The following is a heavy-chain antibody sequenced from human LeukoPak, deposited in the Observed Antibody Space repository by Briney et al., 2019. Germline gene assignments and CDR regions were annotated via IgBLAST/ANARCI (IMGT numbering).Heavy chain of an antibody. CDR3: ARDSGGNYYFDF. J-gene: IGHJ4*02. V-gene: IGHV3-48*01. Sequence: GGSLRLSCTASGFTFRSYSMNWVRQAPGKGLGWVSYISSDGSTIYYADSVKGRFTISRDNAKNSLYLQMNSLRVEDTAVYYCARDSGGNYYFDFWGQGTLVTVSS. D-gene: IGHD3-10*01. CDR1: GFTFRSYS. CDR2: ISSDGSTI.